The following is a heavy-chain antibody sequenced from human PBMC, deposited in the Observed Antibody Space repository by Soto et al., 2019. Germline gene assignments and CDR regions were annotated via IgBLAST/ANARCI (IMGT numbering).Heavy chain of an antibody. J-gene: IGHJ4*02. D-gene: IGHD4-17*01. CDR2: IIPIFGTA. V-gene: IGHV1-69*13. Sequence: SVKVSCKASGGTFSSYAISWVRQAPGQGLEWMGGIIPIFGTANYAQKFQGRVTITADESTSTAYMELSSLRSEDTAVYYCARVDYGDYYFDYWGQGTLVTVSS. CDR3: ARVDYGDYYFDY. CDR1: GGTFSSYA.